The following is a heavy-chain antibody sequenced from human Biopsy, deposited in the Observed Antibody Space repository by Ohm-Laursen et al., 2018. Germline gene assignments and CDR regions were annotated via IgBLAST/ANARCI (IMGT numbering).Heavy chain of an antibody. J-gene: IGHJ6*02. V-gene: IGHV3-11*01. Sequence: SLRLSCAASGFTFSDYYMSWIRQAPGKGLAWVSYITSGGSTTDYADSVKGRFTISRDNAKSSLFLQMNSLRAEDTAVYYCARDVEGFYSYAMDVWGQGTTVTVSS. CDR2: ITSGGSTT. D-gene: IGHD5-24*01. CDR3: ARDVEGFYSYAMDV. CDR1: GFTFSDYY.